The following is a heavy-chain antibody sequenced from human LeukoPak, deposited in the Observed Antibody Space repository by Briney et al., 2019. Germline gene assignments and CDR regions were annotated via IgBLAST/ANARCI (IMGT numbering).Heavy chain of an antibody. Sequence: PSETLSLTCAVYGVSFSGYYWSWIRQPPGKGLEWIWEINHSGSTNYNPSLKSRVTISVDTSKNQFSLKLSSVTAADTAVYYCARGYYYYYMDVWGKGTTVTVSS. CDR3: ARGYYYYYMDV. CDR1: GVSFSGYY. J-gene: IGHJ6*03. CDR2: INHSGST. V-gene: IGHV4-34*01.